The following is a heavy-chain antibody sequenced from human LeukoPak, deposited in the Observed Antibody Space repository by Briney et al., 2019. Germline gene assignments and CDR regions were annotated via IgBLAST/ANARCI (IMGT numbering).Heavy chain of an antibody. CDR3: AKGSRGARGSYYYYYYMDV. D-gene: IGHD1-26*01. V-gene: IGHV3-30*02. J-gene: IGHJ6*03. CDR2: IRYDGSNK. CDR1: GFTFSSYG. Sequence: GGSLRLSSAASGFTFSSYGMHWVRQAPGKGLEWVAFIRYDGSNKYYADSVKGRFTISRDNSKNTLYLQMNSLRAEDTAVYYCAKGSRGARGSYYYYYYMDVWGKGTTVTISS.